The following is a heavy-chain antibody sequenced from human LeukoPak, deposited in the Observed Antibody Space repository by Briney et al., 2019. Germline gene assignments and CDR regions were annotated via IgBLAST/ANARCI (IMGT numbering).Heavy chain of an antibody. J-gene: IGHJ4*02. V-gene: IGHV3-20*04. Sequence: GGSLRLSCAASGFTFDDYGMSWVRQAPGKGLEWVSGINWNGGSTGYADSVKGRFTISRDNAMSSLYLQMNSLRVEDTAVYYCGRGHWGLDYWGQGTLVTVSS. D-gene: IGHD7-27*01. CDR2: INWNGGST. CDR3: GRGHWGLDY. CDR1: GFTFDDYG.